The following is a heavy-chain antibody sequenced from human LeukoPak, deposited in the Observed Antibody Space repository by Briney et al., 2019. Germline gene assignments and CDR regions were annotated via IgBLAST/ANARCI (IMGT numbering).Heavy chain of an antibody. CDR3: ARPIAAADDAFDV. CDR1: GFTFSSYS. CDR2: ISSSSSYI. D-gene: IGHD6-13*01. J-gene: IGHJ3*01. V-gene: IGHV3-21*01. Sequence: PGGSLRLSCAASGFTFSSYSMNWVRQAPGKGLEWVSSISSSSSYIYYADSVKGRFTISRDNAKNSLYLQMNSLRAEDTAVYYCARPIAAADDAFDVWGQGTMVTVSS.